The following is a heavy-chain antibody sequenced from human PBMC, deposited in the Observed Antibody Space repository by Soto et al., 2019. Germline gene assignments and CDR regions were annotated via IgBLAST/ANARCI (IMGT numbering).Heavy chain of an antibody. CDR1: GFSFSNVG. V-gene: IGHV3-15*01. J-gene: IGHJ4*02. CDR2: IKTKSVGGAT. Sequence: EVQLVESGGGLVRPGGSLTLSWAASGFSFSNVGMSWVRQPPGKGLEWVGHIKTKSVGGATDYTGPVNGRFTIPTEDSKDTLLLQMNSLKTEAPAVYYCTTHSTQTFCDGEPCYSVQTKSHDSWGQGTLVTVYS. D-gene: IGHD2-15*01. CDR3: TTHSTQTFCDGEPCYSVQTKSHDS.